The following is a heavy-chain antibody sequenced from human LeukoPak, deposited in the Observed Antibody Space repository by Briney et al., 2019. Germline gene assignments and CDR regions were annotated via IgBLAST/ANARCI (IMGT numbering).Heavy chain of an antibody. CDR3: AKPRGGWTIFGPRDY. Sequence: PGGSLRLSCAASGFTFSSYAMSWVRQAPGKGLEWVSAISGSGGSTYYADSVKGRFTISRDNSKNTLCLQMNSLRAEDTAVYYCAKPRGGWTIFGPRDYWGQGTLVTVSS. D-gene: IGHD3-3*01. V-gene: IGHV3-23*01. J-gene: IGHJ4*02. CDR1: GFTFSSYA. CDR2: ISGSGGST.